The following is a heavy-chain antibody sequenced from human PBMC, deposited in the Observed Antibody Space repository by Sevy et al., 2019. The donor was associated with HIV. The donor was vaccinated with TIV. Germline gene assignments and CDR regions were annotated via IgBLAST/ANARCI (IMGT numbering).Heavy chain of an antibody. J-gene: IGHJ4*02. Sequence: GGSLRLSCAASGFTFSSYAMNWVRQAPGKGLEWVSAISGSGGSTYYADSVKGRFTISRDNSKNTLYLQMNSLRAEDTAVYYCAKDRRITMIVVGYFDYWGQGTLVTVSS. CDR3: AKDRRITMIVVGYFDY. CDR1: GFTFSSYA. D-gene: IGHD3-22*01. V-gene: IGHV3-23*01. CDR2: ISGSGGST.